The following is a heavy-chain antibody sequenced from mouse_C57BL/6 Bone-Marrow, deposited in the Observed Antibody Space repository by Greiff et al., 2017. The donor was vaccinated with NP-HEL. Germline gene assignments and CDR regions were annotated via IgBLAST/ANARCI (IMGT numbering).Heavy chain of an antibody. CDR3: ARSQSTMITRVYFDY. CDR1: GYTFTGYW. J-gene: IGHJ2*01. CDR2: ILPGSGST. Sequence: QVQLQQSGAELMKPGASVKLSCKATGYTFTGYWIEWVKPRPGHGLEWIGEILPGSGSTNSNEKFKGKATFTADTSSNTAYMQLISLTTDDSAIYYCARSQSTMITRVYFDYWGQGTTLTVSS. D-gene: IGHD2-4*01. V-gene: IGHV1-9*01.